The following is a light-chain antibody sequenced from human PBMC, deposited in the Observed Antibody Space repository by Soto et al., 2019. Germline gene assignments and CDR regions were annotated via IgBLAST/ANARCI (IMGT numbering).Light chain of an antibody. CDR1: SGHSSYA. CDR3: QTWGTGTVI. Sequence: QLVLTQSPSASASLGASVKHTCTLSSGHSSYAIAWHQQQPEKGPRYLMKVNSDGSHSKGDGIPDRFSGSSSGAERYLTISSLQSEDEADYYCQTWGTGTVIFGGGTKLTVL. CDR2: VNSDGSH. J-gene: IGLJ2*01. V-gene: IGLV4-69*01.